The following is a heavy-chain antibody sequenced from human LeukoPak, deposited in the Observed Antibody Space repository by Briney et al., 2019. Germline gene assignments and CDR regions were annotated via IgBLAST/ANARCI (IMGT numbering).Heavy chain of an antibody. CDR2: IYNSGNT. CDR1: GDSIRTSKYY. V-gene: IGHV4-39*07. CDR3: ARGDPYCSGDHCYPLDY. Sequence: KTSETLSLTCTVSGDSIRTSKYYWGWIRQPPGKGLEWIGSIYNSGNTNYNPSLKSRLTISIDTSKNQFSLKLSSVTAADTAAYYCARGDPYCSGDHCYPLDYWGQGTLVTVSS. D-gene: IGHD2-15*01. J-gene: IGHJ4*02.